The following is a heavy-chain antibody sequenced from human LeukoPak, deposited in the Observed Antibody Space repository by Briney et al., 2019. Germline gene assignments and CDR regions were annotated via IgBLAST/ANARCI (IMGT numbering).Heavy chain of an antibody. CDR2: ISGSGGST. V-gene: IGHV3-23*01. J-gene: IGHJ3*02. CDR1: GFSFGSYA. D-gene: IGHD2-15*01. Sequence: QSGGSLRLSCAASGFSFGSYAMSWVRQAAGKGLEWVSAISGSGGSTYYADSVKGRFTISRDNSKNTLYLQMNSLRAEDTAVYYCAKDRLHGSFDIWGQGTMVTVSS. CDR3: AKDRLHGSFDI.